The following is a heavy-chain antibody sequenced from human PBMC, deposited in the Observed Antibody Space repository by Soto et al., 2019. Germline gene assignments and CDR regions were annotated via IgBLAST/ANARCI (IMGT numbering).Heavy chain of an antibody. CDR1: GGSISSGDYY. CDR3: ARVGGFGATTIDY. J-gene: IGHJ4*02. D-gene: IGHD3-10*01. V-gene: IGHV4-30-4*01. Sequence: PSETLSLTCTVSGGSISSGDYYWSWIRQPPGKGLEWIGYIYYSGSTYYNPSLKSRVTISVATSKNQFSLKLSSVTAADTAVYYCARVGGFGATTIDYWGQGTLVTVSS. CDR2: IYYSGST.